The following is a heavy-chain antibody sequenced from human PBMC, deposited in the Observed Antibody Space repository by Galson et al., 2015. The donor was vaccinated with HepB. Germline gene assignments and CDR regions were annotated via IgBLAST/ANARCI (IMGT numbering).Heavy chain of an antibody. CDR2: ISSSSSYT. V-gene: IGHV3-11*06. D-gene: IGHD3-22*01. CDR3: ARDGGLAEGYYDSSGYPGLY. Sequence: SLRLSCAASGFTFSDYYMSWIRQAPGKGLEWVSYISSSSSYTNYADSVKGRFTISRDNAKNSLYLQMNSLRPEDTAVYYCARDGGLAEGYYDSSGYPGLYWGQGTLVTVSS. J-gene: IGHJ4*02. CDR1: GFTFSDYY.